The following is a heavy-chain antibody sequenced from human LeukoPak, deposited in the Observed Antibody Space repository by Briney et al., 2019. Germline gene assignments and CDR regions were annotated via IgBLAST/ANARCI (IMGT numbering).Heavy chain of an antibody. J-gene: IGHJ6*03. V-gene: IGHV4-39*01. Sequence: PSDTLSLTCTVSDGSISSSPYYWGWIRQPPGKGLEWIGSIYYRWSTYDNPSLKSRVTISVDTSKNQFSLNLNSVTAADTAVYYCARPLNYYYYMDVWGKGTTVTV. CDR3: ARPLNYYYYMDV. CDR2: IYYRWST. CDR1: DGSISSSPYY.